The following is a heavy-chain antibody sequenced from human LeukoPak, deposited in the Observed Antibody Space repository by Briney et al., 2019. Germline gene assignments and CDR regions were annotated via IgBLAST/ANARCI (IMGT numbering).Heavy chain of an antibody. V-gene: IGHV3-7*03. CDR3: AKDPSGWYEHQYYFDY. CDR1: EFRFGRDW. Sequence: GGSLRLSCVASEFRFGRDWISWVRQAPGKGLEWVACIKQDGSEEYYVGSVRGRFTVSVDNGKNSLYLQMNSLRAEDTAVYYCAKDPSGWYEHQYYFDYWGQGTLVTVSS. J-gene: IGHJ4*02. D-gene: IGHD6-19*01. CDR2: IKQDGSEE.